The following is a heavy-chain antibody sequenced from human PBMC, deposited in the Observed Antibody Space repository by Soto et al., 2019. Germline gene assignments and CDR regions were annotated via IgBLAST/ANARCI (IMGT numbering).Heavy chain of an antibody. Sequence: GGSLRLSCAASGFTFSSYAMHWVRQAPGKGLEWVAVISYDGSNKYYADSVKGRFTISRDNSKNTLYLQMNSLRAEDTAVYYCAKVFAVTDDAFDIWGQGTMVTVSS. D-gene: IGHD2-21*02. CDR1: GFTFSSYA. CDR3: AKVFAVTDDAFDI. J-gene: IGHJ3*02. CDR2: ISYDGSNK. V-gene: IGHV3-30-3*01.